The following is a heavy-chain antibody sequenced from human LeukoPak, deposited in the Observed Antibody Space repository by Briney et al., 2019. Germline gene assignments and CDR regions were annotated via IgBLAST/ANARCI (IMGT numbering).Heavy chain of an antibody. J-gene: IGHJ4*02. D-gene: IGHD3-22*01. CDR1: RFTFSRYA. Sequence: PGGSLRLSCAASRFTFSRYAMSGVRQAPGKGLEWVSGISGSGGSTYYADSVKGRFTISRDNSKNTLYLQMNSLRAEDTAVYYCAKARGTVVPPFDYWGQRTLVTVSS. V-gene: IGHV3-23*01. CDR2: ISGSGGST. CDR3: AKARGTVVPPFDY.